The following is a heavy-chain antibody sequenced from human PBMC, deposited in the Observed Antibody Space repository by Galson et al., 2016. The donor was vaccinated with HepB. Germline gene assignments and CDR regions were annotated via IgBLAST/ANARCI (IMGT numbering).Heavy chain of an antibody. Sequence: SETLSLTCTVSGDSISNSPNYYWGWFRQSPGKGPVWVATLSYTGNTYSNSSLKSRVTLSVDTSKNQFSLKLSSVTAADTAVFYCARGSPYYDSGTYPYYFDYWGQGALVTVSS. D-gene: IGHD3-10*01. V-gene: IGHV4-39*07. CDR3: ARGSPYYDSGTYPYYFDY. J-gene: IGHJ4*02. CDR2: LSYTGNT. CDR1: GDSISNSPNYY.